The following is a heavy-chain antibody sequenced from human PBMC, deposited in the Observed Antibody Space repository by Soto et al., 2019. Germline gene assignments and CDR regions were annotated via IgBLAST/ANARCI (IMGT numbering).Heavy chain of an antibody. CDR2: IYHSGST. CDR3: ASYYYDSSGYYLDY. V-gene: IGHV4-30-2*01. Sequence: QLQLQESGSGLVKPSQTLSLTCAVSGGSISSGGYSWSWIRQPPGKGLEWIGYIYHSGSTYYNPSLKSRVTRSVDRSKNQFSLKLSSVTAADTAVYYCASYYYDSSGYYLDYWGQGTLVTVSS. J-gene: IGHJ4*02. CDR1: GGSISSGGYS. D-gene: IGHD3-22*01.